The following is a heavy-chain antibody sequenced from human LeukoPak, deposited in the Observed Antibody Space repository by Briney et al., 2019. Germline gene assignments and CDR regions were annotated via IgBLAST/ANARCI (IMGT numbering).Heavy chain of an antibody. CDR2: IKQDGSEK. V-gene: IGHV3-7*04. CDR3: ARDLTLGTLVSAFDI. D-gene: IGHD5/OR15-5a*01. J-gene: IGHJ3*02. CDR1: GFTFSSYW. Sequence: PGGSLRLSCAASGFTFSSYWMSWVRQAPGKGLKWVANIKQDGSEKYYVDSVKGRFTISRDNAKNSLYLQMNSLRAEDTAVYYCARDLTLGTLVSAFDIWGQGTMVTVSS.